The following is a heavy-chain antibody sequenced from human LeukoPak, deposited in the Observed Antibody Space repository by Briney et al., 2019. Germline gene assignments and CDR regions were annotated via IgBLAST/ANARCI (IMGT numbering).Heavy chain of an antibody. V-gene: IGHV3-30*04. CDR1: GFTFSTYA. CDR2: ISYDGSNK. D-gene: IGHD4-23*01. Sequence: GGSLRLSCAASGFTFSTYAMHWVRQAPGKGLEWVALISYDGSNKNYADSVKGRFTISRDNSKNTLYLQMNSLRAEDTAVYYCANLLRWEPYWGQGTLVTVSS. CDR3: ANLLRWEPY. J-gene: IGHJ4*02.